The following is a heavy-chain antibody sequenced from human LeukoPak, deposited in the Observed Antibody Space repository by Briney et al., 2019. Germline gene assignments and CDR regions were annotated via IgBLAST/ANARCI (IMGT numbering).Heavy chain of an antibody. CDR2: TKSKTDGGTT. CDR1: GFTFSNAW. D-gene: IGHD3-10*01. J-gene: IGHJ4*02. V-gene: IGHV3-15*01. Sequence: GGSLRLSCAASGFTFSNAWMSWVRQAPGKGLEWVGRTKSKTDGGTTDYAAPVKGRFTISRDDSKNTLYLQMNSLKTEDTAVYYCTTDPFGEYWGQGTLVTVSS. CDR3: TTDPFGEY.